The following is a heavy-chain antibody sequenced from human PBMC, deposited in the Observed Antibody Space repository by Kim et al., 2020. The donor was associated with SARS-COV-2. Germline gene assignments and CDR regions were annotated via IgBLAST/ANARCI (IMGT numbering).Heavy chain of an antibody. V-gene: IGHV3-15*01. J-gene: IGHJ4*02. CDR2: IKSKTDGGTT. D-gene: IGHD3-10*01. CDR3: TTDFWSGYYGSGQEFY. CDR1: GFTFSNAW. Sequence: LSLTCAASGFTFSNAWMSWVRQAPGKGLEWVGRIKSKTDGGTTDYAAPVKGRFTISRDDSKNTLYLQMNSLKTEDTAVYYCTTDFWSGYYGSGQEFYWGQGTLVTFSS.